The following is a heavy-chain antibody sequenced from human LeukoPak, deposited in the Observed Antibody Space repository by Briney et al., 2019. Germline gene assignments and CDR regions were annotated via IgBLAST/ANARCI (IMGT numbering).Heavy chain of an antibody. V-gene: IGHV4-39*07. CDR1: GGSISSGSYY. CDR2: MYYSGST. D-gene: IGHD3-3*01. Sequence: SETLSLTCTVSGGSISSGSYYWGWIRQPPGKGLEWIGSMYYSGSTYYNPSLKSRVTISVDTSKNQFSLKLSSVTAADTAVYYCARDSRNYDFWSGYYTRGFDPWGQGTLVTVSS. J-gene: IGHJ5*02. CDR3: ARDSRNYDFWSGYYTRGFDP.